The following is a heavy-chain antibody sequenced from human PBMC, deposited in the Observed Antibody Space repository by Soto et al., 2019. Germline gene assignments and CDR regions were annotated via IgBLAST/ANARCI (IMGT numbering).Heavy chain of an antibody. J-gene: IGHJ4*02. CDR3: ARDPWAPDY. Sequence: GGSLRLSCAASGFTVSTKYMSWVRQAPGKGLEWVSVIYSGGSTFYADSVRGRFTISRDNSKNTVNLQMNSLRAEDTAVYYCARDPWAPDYWGQGTLLSVYS. V-gene: IGHV3-66*01. CDR1: GFTVSTKY. D-gene: IGHD3-16*01. CDR2: IYSGGST.